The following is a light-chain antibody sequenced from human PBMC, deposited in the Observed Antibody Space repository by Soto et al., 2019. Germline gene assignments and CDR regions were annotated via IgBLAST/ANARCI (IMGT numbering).Light chain of an antibody. CDR1: SSNIGSNT. CDR3: AAWDHSLSGVV. J-gene: IGLJ2*01. V-gene: IGLV1-44*01. CDR2: SNN. Sequence: QSVLTQPPSASGTPGQRVTISCSGSSSNIGSNTVIWYQQLPGTAPKLLIYSNNQRPSGVPDRFSGSKSGTSSSLAITRLQAEDEADYYCAAWDHSLSGVVFGGGTKLTVL.